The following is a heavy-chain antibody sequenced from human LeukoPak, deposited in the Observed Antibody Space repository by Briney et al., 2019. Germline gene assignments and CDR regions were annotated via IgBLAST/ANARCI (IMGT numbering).Heavy chain of an antibody. D-gene: IGHD3-22*01. Sequence: SVKVSCKASGGTFSSYAISWVRQAPGQGREWMGRIIPILGIANYAQKFQGRVTITADKSTSTAYMELSSLRSEDTAVYYCASARYYYDSSGYLASDYWGQGTLVTVSS. J-gene: IGHJ4*02. CDR3: ASARYYYDSSGYLASDY. CDR1: GGTFSSYA. CDR2: IIPILGIA. V-gene: IGHV1-69*04.